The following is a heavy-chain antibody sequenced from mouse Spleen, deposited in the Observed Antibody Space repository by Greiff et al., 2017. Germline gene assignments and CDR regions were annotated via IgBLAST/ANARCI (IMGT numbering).Heavy chain of an antibody. V-gene: IGHV1-81*01. CDR1: GYTFTSYG. D-gene: IGHD1-1*01. Sequence: VKLMESGAELARPGASVKLSCKASGYTFTSYGISWVKQRTGQGLEWIGEIYPRSGNTYYNEKFKGKATLTADKSSSTAYMELRSLTSEDSAVYFCARWNTTVVFDYWGQGTTLTVSS. CDR3: ARWNTTVVFDY. J-gene: IGHJ2*01. CDR2: IYPRSGNT.